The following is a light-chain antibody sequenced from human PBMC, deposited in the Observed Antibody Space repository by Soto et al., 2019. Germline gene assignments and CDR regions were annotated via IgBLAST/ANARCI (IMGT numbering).Light chain of an antibody. J-gene: IGLJ1*01. CDR1: SSNIGAGYD. CDR3: QSYDRSLSGSRV. CDR2: DNT. Sequence: QSALTQPPPVSGAPGQRVTISCTGSSSNIGAGYDVHWYQQLPGTAPKLLIYDNTNRPSGVPDRFSGSKSGTSASLAITGLQAEDEADYYCQSYDRSLSGSRVFGTGTKVTV. V-gene: IGLV1-40*01.